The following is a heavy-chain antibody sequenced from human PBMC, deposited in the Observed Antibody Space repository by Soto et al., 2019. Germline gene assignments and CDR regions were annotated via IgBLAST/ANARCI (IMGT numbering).Heavy chain of an antibody. CDR2: ISGSGGST. D-gene: IGHD2-2*01. CDR1: GFTFSSYS. V-gene: IGHV3-23*01. J-gene: IGHJ6*02. Sequence: GSLRLSCAASGFTFSSYSMNWVRQAPGKGLEWVSAISGSGGSTYYADSVKGRFTISRDNSKNTLYLQMNSLRAEDTAVYYCAKDLGYCSSTSCPRNYYYYGMDVWGQGTTVTVSS. CDR3: AKDLGYCSSTSCPRNYYYYGMDV.